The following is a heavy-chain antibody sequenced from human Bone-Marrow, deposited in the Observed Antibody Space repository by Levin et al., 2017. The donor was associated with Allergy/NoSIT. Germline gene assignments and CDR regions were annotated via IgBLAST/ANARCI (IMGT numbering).Heavy chain of an antibody. V-gene: IGHV3-30*04. CDR3: ARDRAAAGTEDYYYYGMDV. D-gene: IGHD6-13*01. J-gene: IGHJ6*02. CDR2: ISYDGSNK. CDR1: GFTFSSYA. Sequence: GGSLRLSCAASGFTFSSYAMHWVRQAPGKGLEWVAVISYDGSNKYYADSVKGRFTISRDNSKNTLYLQMNSLRAEDTAVYYCARDRAAAGTEDYYYYGMDVWGQGTTVTVSS.